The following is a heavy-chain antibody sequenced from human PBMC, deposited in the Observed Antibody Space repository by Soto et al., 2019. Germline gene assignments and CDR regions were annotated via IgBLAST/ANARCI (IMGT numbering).Heavy chain of an antibody. V-gene: IGHV3-30-3*01. Sequence: QVQLVESGGGVVQPGRSLRLSCAASGFTFSSYSMHWVRQAPGKGLEWVAVISYDGSNKYYADSVKGRFTSSRDNSKNTLYLQMNSLRAEDTAVYYCARDSHGDYRFQPTRRYYYYGMDVWGQGTTVTVSS. J-gene: IGHJ6*02. CDR2: ISYDGSNK. CDR1: GFTFSSYS. CDR3: ARDSHGDYRFQPTRRYYYYGMDV. D-gene: IGHD4-17*01.